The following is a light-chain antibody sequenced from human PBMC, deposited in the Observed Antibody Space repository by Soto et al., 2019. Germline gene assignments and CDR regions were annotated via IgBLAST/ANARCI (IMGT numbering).Light chain of an antibody. CDR1: SSNIGSHY. V-gene: IGLV1-47*01. CDR2: RNN. CDR3: AAWDDTLSGYV. J-gene: IGLJ1*01. Sequence: VLTQPPSASGTPGQRVTISCSGSSSNIGSHYVYWYQQLPGTAPKLLIYRNNQRPSGVPDRFSGSKSGTSASLAISGLRSEDEADYYCAAWDDTLSGYVFGTGTKVTVL.